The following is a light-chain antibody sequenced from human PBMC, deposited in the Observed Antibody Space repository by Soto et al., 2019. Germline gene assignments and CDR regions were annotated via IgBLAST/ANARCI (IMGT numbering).Light chain of an antibody. CDR3: QSYDSSLSAWV. V-gene: IGLV1-40*01. CDR1: SSNIGAGYD. Sequence: QSVLTQSPSVSGAPGQRVTISCTGSSSNIGAGYDVHWYKQLPGTAPRLLIYGNTNRPSGVPDRFSASKSATSASLAITGLQPEDEADYSCQSYDSSLSAWVFGGGTKVTVL. J-gene: IGLJ3*02. CDR2: GNT.